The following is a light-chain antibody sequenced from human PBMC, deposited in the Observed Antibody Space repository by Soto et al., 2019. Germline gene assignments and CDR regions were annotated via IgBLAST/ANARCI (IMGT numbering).Light chain of an antibody. V-gene: IGLV2-14*01. CDR3: ASYVTGNTYV. CDR1: SSDVGGYNY. J-gene: IGLJ1*01. CDR2: EVS. Sequence: QSVLTQPASVSGSPGQSITISCSGTSSDVGGYNYVSWYQLHPGKAPKLMILEVSERPSGVSNRFSGSKSGNTASLTISGLQAEDEADYYCASYVTGNTYVFGSGTKVTVL.